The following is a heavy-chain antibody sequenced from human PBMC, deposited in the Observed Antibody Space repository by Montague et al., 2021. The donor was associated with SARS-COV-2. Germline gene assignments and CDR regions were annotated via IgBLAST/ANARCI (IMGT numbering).Heavy chain of an antibody. D-gene: IGHD3-9*01. CDR3: ARAGTYYDILTGYAELGYFDY. CDR2: ISSSSSYI. CDR1: GFTFSSYS. Sequence: SLRLSCAASGFTFSSYSMNWVRQAPGKGLEWVSSISSSSSYIYXXXSXXXRFXISRDNAKNSLYLQLNSLRAEATAVYYCARAGTYYDILTGYAELGYFDYWGQGTLVTVSS. J-gene: IGHJ4*02. V-gene: IGHV3-21*01.